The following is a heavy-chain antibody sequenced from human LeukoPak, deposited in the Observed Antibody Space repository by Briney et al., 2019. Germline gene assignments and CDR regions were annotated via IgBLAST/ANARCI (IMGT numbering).Heavy chain of an antibody. D-gene: IGHD3-16*01. V-gene: IGHV3-23*05. CDR3: ANEIRPNDY. J-gene: IGHJ4*02. CDR1: GFPFSSHA. CDR2: IDISGGAT. Sequence: PGRSLRLSCVASGFPFSSHAMCWVRQAPGKGLEWVSSIDISGGATWYADSVRGRFTISRDNSKNTLYLQMTSLRVEDTALYYCANEIRPNDYWGQGTLVSVSS.